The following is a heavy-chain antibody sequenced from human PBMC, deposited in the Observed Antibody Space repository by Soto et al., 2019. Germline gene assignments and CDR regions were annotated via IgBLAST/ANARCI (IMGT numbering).Heavy chain of an antibody. CDR2: IYPGDSDT. CDR1: GYSFISYW. D-gene: IGHD2-2*02. V-gene: IGHV5-51*01. Sequence: GESLKISCKGSGYSFISYWIGWVRQMPGKGLEWMGIIYPGDSDTRYSPSFQGQVTISADKSISTAYLQWSSLKASDTAMYYCARLGGWGHCSNTRCYTFDYWGQGTPVTV. CDR3: ARLGGWGHCSNTRCYTFDY. J-gene: IGHJ4*02.